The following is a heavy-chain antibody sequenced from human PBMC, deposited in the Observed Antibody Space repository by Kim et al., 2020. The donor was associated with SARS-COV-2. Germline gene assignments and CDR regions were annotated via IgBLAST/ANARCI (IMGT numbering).Heavy chain of an antibody. J-gene: IGHJ6*02. Sequence: SETLSLTCAVYGGSFSGYYWSWIRQPPGRGLEWIGEINHSGSTNYNPSLKSRVTISVDTSKNQFSLKLSSVTAADTAVYYCARVSRSVLRYFDWPGKSAKYYYGMDVWGQGTTVTVSS. D-gene: IGHD3-9*01. CDR1: GGSFSGYY. CDR2: INHSGST. V-gene: IGHV4-34*01. CDR3: ARVSRSVLRYFDWPGKSAKYYYGMDV.